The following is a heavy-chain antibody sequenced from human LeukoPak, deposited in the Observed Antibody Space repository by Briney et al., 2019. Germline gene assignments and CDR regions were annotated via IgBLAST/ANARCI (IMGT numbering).Heavy chain of an antibody. V-gene: IGHV1-24*01. Sequence: GASVKVSCKVSGYTLTELSMHWVRQAPGKGLEWMGGFDPEDGETIYAQKFQGRVTMTEDTSTDTAYMELSSLRSEDTAVYYCATGESSGWNSDAFDIWGQGTMVTVSS. CDR3: ATGESSGWNSDAFDI. CDR2: FDPEDGET. CDR1: GYTLTELS. D-gene: IGHD6-19*01. J-gene: IGHJ3*02.